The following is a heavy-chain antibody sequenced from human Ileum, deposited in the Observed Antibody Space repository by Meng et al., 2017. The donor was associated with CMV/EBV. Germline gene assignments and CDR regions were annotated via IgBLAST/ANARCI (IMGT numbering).Heavy chain of an antibody. D-gene: IGHD3-22*01. CDR3: TTGSAYSPPGQFHQ. CDR2: VYRGGNA. CDR1: VGPIGRATW. Sequence: SVGPIGRATWWTWVRQTPGKGLEWIGEVYRGGNAMYNPSLQSRLTISVDDSTNQVSLRLRSVTAADTAMYYCTTGSAYSPPGQFHQWGQGTLVTVSS. V-gene: IGHV4-4*02. J-gene: IGHJ4*02.